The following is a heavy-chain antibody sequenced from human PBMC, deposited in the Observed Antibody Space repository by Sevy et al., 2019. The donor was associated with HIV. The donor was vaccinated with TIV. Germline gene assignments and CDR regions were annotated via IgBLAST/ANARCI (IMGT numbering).Heavy chain of an antibody. CDR1: GYTFTCYG. J-gene: IGHJ4*02. Sequence: ASVKVSCKASGYTFTCYGISWVRQAPGQGLEWMGWISAYNGNTNYAQKLQGRVTMTTDTSTSTAYMELRSLRSDDTAVYYCARGPGYCSGGSCHRLDYWGQGTLVTVSS. CDR3: ARGPGYCSGGSCHRLDY. D-gene: IGHD2-15*01. CDR2: ISAYNGNT. V-gene: IGHV1-18*04.